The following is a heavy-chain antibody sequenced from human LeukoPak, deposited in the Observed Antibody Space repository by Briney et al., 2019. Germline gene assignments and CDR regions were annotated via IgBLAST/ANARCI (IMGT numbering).Heavy chain of an antibody. V-gene: IGHV1-18*01. Sequence: ASVKVSCKASRGTFSSYAISWAQQAPGQVLEWMGWISAYNGNTKYAQKLQGRVTMTTDTSPSTAYMELRSLRSDDTAVYFCFSGRRRHTISYYFDYWGQGTLVTVSS. J-gene: IGHJ4*02. CDR1: RGTFSSYA. CDR3: FSGRRRHTISYYFDY. CDR2: ISAYNGNT. D-gene: IGHD3-9*01.